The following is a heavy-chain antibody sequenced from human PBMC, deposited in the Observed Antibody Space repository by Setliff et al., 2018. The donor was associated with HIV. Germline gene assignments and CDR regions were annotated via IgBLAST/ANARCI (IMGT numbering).Heavy chain of an antibody. V-gene: IGHV4-4*09. CDR2: IYPSGST. J-gene: IGHJ3*02. D-gene: IGHD2-2*01. CDR1: GGSISSYY. Sequence: SETLSLTCTVSGGSISSYYWSWIRQPPGKGLEWIGYIYPSGSTNYNPSLKSRVTISVDTSKNQLSLKLSSVTAADTAVYYCASLYCSSTSCYDAFDIWGQGTMVTVSS. CDR3: ASLYCSSTSCYDAFDI.